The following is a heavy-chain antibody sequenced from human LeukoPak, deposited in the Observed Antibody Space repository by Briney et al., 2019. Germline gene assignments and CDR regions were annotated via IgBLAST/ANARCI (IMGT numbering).Heavy chain of an antibody. J-gene: IGHJ4*02. Sequence: SVKVSCKASGDTFTNYAISWVRQAPGQGLEWVGGIIPVFGTVKYAQKLQGRVTITTDESTSTVYMELSSLRSEDTAVYYCARMYSSSWYGGAYYFDYWGQGTLVTVSS. CDR3: ARMYSSSWYGGAYYFDY. V-gene: IGHV1-69*05. CDR1: GDTFTNYA. D-gene: IGHD6-13*01. CDR2: IIPVFGTV.